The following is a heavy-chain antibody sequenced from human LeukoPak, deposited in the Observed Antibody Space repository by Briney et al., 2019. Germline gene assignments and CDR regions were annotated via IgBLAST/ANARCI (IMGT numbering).Heavy chain of an antibody. V-gene: IGHV3-53*01. D-gene: IGHD3-3*01. J-gene: IGHJ6*02. CDR3: ARGGPHYDLDYYYGMDV. CDR1: GFTVSSNY. CDR2: IYRGGST. Sequence: HPGGSLRLSCAASGFTVSSNYMSWVRQAPGKGLEWVSVIYRGGSTYYADSVKGRFTISRDKSKNTLYLQMNSLRAEDTAVYYGARGGPHYDLDYYYGMDVWGQGTTITVSS.